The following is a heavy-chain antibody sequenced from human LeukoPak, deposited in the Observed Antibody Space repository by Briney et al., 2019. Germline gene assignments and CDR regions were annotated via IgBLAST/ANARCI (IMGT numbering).Heavy chain of an antibody. Sequence: PSETLSLTCAVYGGSFSGYYWSWIRQPPGKGLEWIGEINHSGSTNYNPSLKSRVTISVDTSKNQFSLKLSSVTAADTAVYYCAREAYCSSTSCYQVAAVGMDVWGQGTTVTVSS. J-gene: IGHJ6*02. D-gene: IGHD2-2*01. CDR2: INHSGST. CDR1: GGSFSGYY. V-gene: IGHV4-34*01. CDR3: AREAYCSSTSCYQVAAVGMDV.